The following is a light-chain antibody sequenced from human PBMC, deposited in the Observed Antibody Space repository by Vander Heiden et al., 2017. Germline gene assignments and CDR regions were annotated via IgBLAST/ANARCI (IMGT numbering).Light chain of an antibody. CDR3: QKYNSYPWT. CDR2: KAS. CDR1: PSVGFW. V-gene: IGKV1-5*03. J-gene: IGKJ1*01. Sequence: DIQMMQSPSTLSAPVGDTVTITCRAGPSVGFWLAWYQQKPGKAPNLLIYKASSLESGVPSRFSGKGSGTEFTLTISSLQPDDFATYYCQKYNSYPWTFGQGTKLEIK.